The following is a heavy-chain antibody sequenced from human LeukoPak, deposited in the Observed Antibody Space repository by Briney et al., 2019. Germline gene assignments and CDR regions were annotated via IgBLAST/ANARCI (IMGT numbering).Heavy chain of an antibody. CDR2: ISGSGSST. J-gene: IGHJ2*01. D-gene: IGHD5-12*01. V-gene: IGHV3-23*01. CDR1: GFTFTSYA. Sequence: GGSLRLSCAASGFTFTSYAMSWVRQAPGKGLEWVSGISGSGSSTYYADSVKGRFTISRDNSKNTLYLQMNSLRVEDTAVYYCAKGRYSGYGWYFDLWGRGALVTVSS. CDR3: AKGRYSGYGWYFDL.